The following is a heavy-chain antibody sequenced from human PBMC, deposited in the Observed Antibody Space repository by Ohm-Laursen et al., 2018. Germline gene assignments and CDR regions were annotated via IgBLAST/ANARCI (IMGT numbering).Heavy chain of an antibody. V-gene: IGHV1-2*02. J-gene: IGHJ5*02. CDR1: GYTFTGYY. CDR3: ARDRDSSGYGWFDP. CDR2: INPNSGGT. Sequence: ASVKVSCKASGYTFTGYYMHWVRQAPGQGLEWMGWINPNSGGTNYAQKFQGRVTMTGDTSISTAYMELSRLRSDDTAVYYCARDRDSSGYGWFDPWGQGTLVTVSS. D-gene: IGHD6-19*01.